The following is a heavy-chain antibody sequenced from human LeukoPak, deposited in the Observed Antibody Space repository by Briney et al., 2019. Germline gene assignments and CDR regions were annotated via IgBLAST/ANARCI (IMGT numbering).Heavy chain of an antibody. CDR2: INPNSGGT. CDR1: GYTFTGYY. D-gene: IGHD3-16*01. J-gene: IGHJ5*02. Sequence: ASVKVSCKASGYTFTGYYMHWVRQAPGQGLEWMGWINPNSGGTNYAQKFQGRVTMTRDTSISTAYMELSRLRSDDTAVYYCARERGRQKNWFDHWGQGTLVTVSS. V-gene: IGHV1-2*02. CDR3: ARERGRQKNWFDH.